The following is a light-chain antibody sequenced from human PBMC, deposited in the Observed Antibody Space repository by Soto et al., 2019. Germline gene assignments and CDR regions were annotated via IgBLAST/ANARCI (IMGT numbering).Light chain of an antibody. CDR2: ASV. CDR3: GSWDGSLNTYV. CDR1: SSNIGNYY. J-gene: IGLJ1*01. Sequence: QSVLTQPPSVSAAPGQKVTISCSGGSSNIGNYYVSWYQQLPGVAPKLLIFASVKRPSGIPDRFSGSQSGASGTLDITGLQTGDEADYYCGSWDGSLNTYVFGTGTKVTVL. V-gene: IGLV1-51*01.